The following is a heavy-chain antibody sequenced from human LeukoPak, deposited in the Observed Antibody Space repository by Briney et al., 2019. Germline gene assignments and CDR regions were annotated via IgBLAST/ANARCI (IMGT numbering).Heavy chain of an antibody. D-gene: IGHD6-13*01. V-gene: IGHV4-59*08. CDR3: ARHPFATAYFDY. CDR2: IYYSGST. CDR1: GGPISSYY. J-gene: IGHJ4*02. Sequence: SETLSLTCTVSGGPISSYYWSWIQQPPGKGLDYIGYIYYSGSTNYNPSLKSRVTISVDTSKNQFSLKLSSVTAADTAVYYCARHPFATAYFDYWGQGTLVTVSS.